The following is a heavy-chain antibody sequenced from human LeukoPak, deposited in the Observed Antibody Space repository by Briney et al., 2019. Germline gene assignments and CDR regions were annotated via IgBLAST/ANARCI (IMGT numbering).Heavy chain of an antibody. CDR2: IYYSGST. J-gene: IGHJ2*01. V-gene: IGHV4-31*03. CDR3: ARGQYHLLYWYFDL. D-gene: IGHD2-2*01. CDR1: GGSISSGGYY. Sequence: SQTLSLTCTVSGGSISSGGYYWSWIRQHPGKGLEWIGYIYYSGSTYYNPSLKSRVTISVDTSKNQFSLKLSSVTAADTAVYYCARGQYHLLYWYFDLWGRGTLVTVSS.